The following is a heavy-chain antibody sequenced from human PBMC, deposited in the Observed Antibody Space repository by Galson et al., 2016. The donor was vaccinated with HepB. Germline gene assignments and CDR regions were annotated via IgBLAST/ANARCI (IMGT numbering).Heavy chain of an antibody. D-gene: IGHD3-3*01. J-gene: IGHJ4*02. CDR2: ISDDGGKT. CDR1: GFSIRKYW. Sequence: SLRLSCVASGFSIRKYWMQWVRLVPGKGLEWVASISDDGGKTYHVDSVKGRITIFRDTAKNSLYLQMNSLRAEYTAVYFCARVITFYDLMDGWGQGAVVTVSS. V-gene: IGHV3-7*03. CDR3: ARVITFYDLMDG.